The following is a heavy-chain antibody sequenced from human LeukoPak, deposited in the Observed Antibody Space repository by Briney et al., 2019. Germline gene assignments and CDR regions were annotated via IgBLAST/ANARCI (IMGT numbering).Heavy chain of an antibody. CDR1: GFTFSSYA. Sequence: GGSLRLSCAASGFTFSSYAMHWVRQAPGKGLEYVSAISSNGGSTYYANSVKGRFTISRDNSKNTLYLQMGSLRAEDMAVYYCARSKVPYSSSWDFDYWGQGNLVTVSS. V-gene: IGHV3-64*01. J-gene: IGHJ4*02. CDR2: ISSNGGST. D-gene: IGHD6-13*01. CDR3: ARSKVPYSSSWDFDY.